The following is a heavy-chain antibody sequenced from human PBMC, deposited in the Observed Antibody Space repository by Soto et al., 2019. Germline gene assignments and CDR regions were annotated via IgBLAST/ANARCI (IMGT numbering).Heavy chain of an antibody. D-gene: IGHD2-8*01. Sequence: QVQLVESGGGVVQPGRSLRLSCAASGFSFSTYGMHWVRQAPGKGLEWVAVIWSDGSNKHYADYVKGRFTISRDNSKNTLYLEMNSLRAEDTAVYYCATGYCVNGVCYYGLDVWGQGTTVTVSS. J-gene: IGHJ6*02. CDR1: GFSFSTYG. CDR2: IWSDGSNK. CDR3: ATGYCVNGVCYYGLDV. V-gene: IGHV3-33*03.